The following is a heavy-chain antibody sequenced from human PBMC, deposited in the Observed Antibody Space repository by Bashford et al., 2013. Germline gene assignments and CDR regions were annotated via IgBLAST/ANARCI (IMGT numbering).Heavy chain of an antibody. CDR3: ARDSRLAYAMDV. V-gene: IGHV4-34*12. Sequence: SETLSLTCAVYGGSFSGYNWNWIRQPPGKGLEWIGEIVHSGSTNYNPSLKSRVTILLDTSKKQFSLRLSSVTAADTAVYYCARDSRLAYAMDVWGQGTAVTVSS. J-gene: IGHJ6*02. CDR2: IVHSGST. CDR1: GGSFSGYN.